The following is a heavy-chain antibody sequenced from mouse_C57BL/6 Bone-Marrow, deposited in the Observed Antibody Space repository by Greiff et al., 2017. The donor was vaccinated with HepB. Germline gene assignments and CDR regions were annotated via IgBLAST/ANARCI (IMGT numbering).Heavy chain of an antibody. J-gene: IGHJ3*01. D-gene: IGHD1-1*01. CDR3: ARYCGSRGAY. CDR1: GYTFTSYW. Sequence: QVQLQQPGAELVMPGASVKLSCKASGYTFTSYWMHWVKQRPGQGLEWIGEIDPSDSYTNYNQKFKGKSTLTVDKSSSTAYMQLSSLTSEDSAVYYCARYCGSRGAYWGQGTLVTVSA. CDR2: IDPSDSYT. V-gene: IGHV1-69*01.